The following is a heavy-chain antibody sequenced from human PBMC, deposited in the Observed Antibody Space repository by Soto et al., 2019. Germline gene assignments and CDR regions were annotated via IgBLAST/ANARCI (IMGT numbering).Heavy chain of an antibody. CDR2: INHGGST. Sequence: QVQLQQWGAGLLKPSETLSLSCAVYGGSFSAYYCTWIRQPPGKGLEWIGEINHGGSTNYNPSLKSRVTISLDTPKNQFSLKLNSVTAADTAVYYCARGYGSGSYWAYWGQGTLVTVSS. CDR1: GGSFSAYY. V-gene: IGHV4-34*02. D-gene: IGHD3-10*01. J-gene: IGHJ4*02. CDR3: ARGYGSGSYWAY.